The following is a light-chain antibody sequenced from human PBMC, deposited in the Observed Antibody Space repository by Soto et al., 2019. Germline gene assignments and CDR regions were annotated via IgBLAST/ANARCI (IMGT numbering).Light chain of an antibody. Sequence: EIVLTQSPLSLPVTPGEPASISCRSSHSLLHSNGYTYLDWYLQKPGQSPQLLIYLGSNRASEVPDRFSGSGSGTDFTLKISRVEAEDVGVYYCMQALQSWTFGQGTKVDIK. CDR1: HSLLHSNGYTY. CDR3: MQALQSWT. CDR2: LGS. V-gene: IGKV2-28*01. J-gene: IGKJ1*01.